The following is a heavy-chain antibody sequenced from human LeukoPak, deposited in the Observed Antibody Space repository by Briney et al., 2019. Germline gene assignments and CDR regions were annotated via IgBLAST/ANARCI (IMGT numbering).Heavy chain of an antibody. D-gene: IGHD3-22*01. CDR3: ARIYDSSGYYRGGIDY. V-gene: IGHV4-59*01. J-gene: IGHJ4*02. Sequence: SETLSLTCTVSGGSISSYYWSWIRQPPGKGLEWVGYIYYSGSTNYNPSLKSRVTISVDTSKNQFSLKLSSVTAADTAVYYCARIYDSSGYYRGGIDYWGQGTLVTVSS. CDR2: IYYSGST. CDR1: GGSISSYY.